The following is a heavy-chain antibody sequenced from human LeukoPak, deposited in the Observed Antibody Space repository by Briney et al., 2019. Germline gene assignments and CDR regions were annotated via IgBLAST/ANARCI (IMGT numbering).Heavy chain of an antibody. D-gene: IGHD1-26*01. CDR3: ASDILGALDAFDI. CDR2: IYSSGDT. J-gene: IGHJ3*02. Sequence: SETLSLTCTVSGGSISNYYWSWIRQPAGKGLEWIGRIYSSGDTNYNPSLESRVTMSVDTSKNQFSLKLNSVTAADTAVYYCASDILGALDAFDIWRQGTMVTVSS. CDR1: GGSISNYY. V-gene: IGHV4-4*07.